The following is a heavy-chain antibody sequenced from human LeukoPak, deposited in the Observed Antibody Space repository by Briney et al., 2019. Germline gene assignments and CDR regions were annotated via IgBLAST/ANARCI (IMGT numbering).Heavy chain of an antibody. V-gene: IGHV4-31*03. Sequence: SQTLSLTCTVSGGSISSGDYYWSWIRQHPGKGLEWIGYIYYSGSTYYNPSLKSRVTISLDTSKNQFSLELSSVTAADTAVYYCARASQHYSAYIGSYYADLPNSWGQGTLVTVSS. CDR2: IYYSGST. J-gene: IGHJ4*02. CDR3: ARASQHYSAYIGSYYADLPNS. CDR1: GGSISSGDYY. D-gene: IGHD3-22*01.